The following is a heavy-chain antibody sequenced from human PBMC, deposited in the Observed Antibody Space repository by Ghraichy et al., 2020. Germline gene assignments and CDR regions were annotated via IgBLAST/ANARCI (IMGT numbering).Heavy chain of an antibody. J-gene: IGHJ3*02. CDR2: ISSSSTYI. Sequence: GGSLRLSCAASGFTFSPYSMNWVRQAPGKGLEWVSSISSSSTYIYYAESVKGRFTISRDDAKNSLYLQMNSLRAEDTAVYYCARGRGWFGGSAPFDIWGQGTMVTVSS. D-gene: IGHD3-10*01. CDR3: ARGRGWFGGSAPFDI. V-gene: IGHV3-21*01. CDR1: GFTFSPYS.